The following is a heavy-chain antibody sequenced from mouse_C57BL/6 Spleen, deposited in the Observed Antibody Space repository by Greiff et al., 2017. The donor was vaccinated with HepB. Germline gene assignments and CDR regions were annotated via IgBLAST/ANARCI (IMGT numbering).Heavy chain of an antibody. CDR1: GYTFTDYY. CDR2: INPNNGGT. V-gene: IGHV1-26*01. J-gene: IGHJ3*01. D-gene: IGHD3-2*02. CDR3: AISDSSDWFAY. Sequence: EVQLQQSGPELVKPGASVKISCKASGYTFTDYYMNWVKQSHGKSLEWIGDINPNNGGTSYNQKFKGKATLTVDKSSSTAYMELRSLTSEDSAVYYCAISDSSDWFAYWGQGTLVTVSA.